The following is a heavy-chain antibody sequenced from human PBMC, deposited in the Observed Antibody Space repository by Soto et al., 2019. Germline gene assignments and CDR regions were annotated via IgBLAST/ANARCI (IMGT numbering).Heavy chain of an antibody. J-gene: IGHJ6*02. V-gene: IGHV3-21*01. Sequence: GGSLRLSCAASGFTFSSYSMNWVRQAPGKGLEWVSSISSSSSYIYYADSVKGRFTISRDNAKNSLYLQMNSLRAEDTAVYYCAREWSEVYGTDVWGQGTTVTVSS. CDR2: ISSSSSYI. CDR1: GFTFSSYS. CDR3: AREWSEVYGTDV. D-gene: IGHD2-8*01.